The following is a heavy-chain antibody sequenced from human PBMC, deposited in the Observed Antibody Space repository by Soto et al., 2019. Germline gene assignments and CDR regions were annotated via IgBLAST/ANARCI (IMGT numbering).Heavy chain of an antibody. D-gene: IGHD2-15*01. CDR3: ARTKVAAGDYYYYMDV. CDR2: TYYRSRWYN. CDR1: GDRVSSNSAA. J-gene: IGHJ6*03. Sequence: SETLSVTCAISGDRVSSNSAAWNWIRLSPSRGLEWLARTYYRSRWYNDYAVSVRSRITVNPDTSKNQFCLQLTSVTPEDTAVYYCARTKVAAGDYYYYMDVWGKGTTVTVSS. V-gene: IGHV6-1*01.